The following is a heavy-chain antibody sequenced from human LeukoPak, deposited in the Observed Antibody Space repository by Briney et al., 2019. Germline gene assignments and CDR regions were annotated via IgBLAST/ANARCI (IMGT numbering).Heavy chain of an antibody. V-gene: IGHV3-33*01. D-gene: IGHD6-13*01. CDR1: GFTFSSYG. CDR2: IWYDGSNK. CDR3: ARDRYSSSCLDY. Sequence: GGSLRLSCAASGFTFSSYGMHWVRQAPGKGLEWVAVIWYDGSNKYYADSVKGRFTISRDNSKNTLYLQMNSLRAEETAVYYCARDRYSSSCLDYWGQGTLVTVSS. J-gene: IGHJ4*02.